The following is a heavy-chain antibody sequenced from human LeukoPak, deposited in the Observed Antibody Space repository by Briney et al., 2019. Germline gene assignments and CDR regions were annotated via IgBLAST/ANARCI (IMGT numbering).Heavy chain of an antibody. V-gene: IGHV4-38-2*02. D-gene: IGHD5-18*01. CDR2: IYHSGST. CDR1: GDSISSGYY. J-gene: IGHJ6*03. Sequence: SETLSPTCTVSGDSISSGYYWGWIRQPPGKGLEWMGSIYHSGSTYYNPSLKSRVTISVDTSKNQFSLKLSSVTAADTAVYYCARGLGYSYGSHYYYYYMDVWGKGTTVTISS. CDR3: ARGLGYSYGSHYYYYYMDV.